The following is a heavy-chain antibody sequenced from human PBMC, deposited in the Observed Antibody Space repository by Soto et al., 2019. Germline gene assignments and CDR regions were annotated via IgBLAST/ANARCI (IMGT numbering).Heavy chain of an antibody. J-gene: IGHJ5*02. D-gene: IGHD2-21*01. CDR1: GVSIPSGGYS. Sequence: QLQLQESGSGLVKPSETLSLNCAASGVSIPSGGYSWGWIRQPPGQGLGWIGYMYPSGNTYYNPSLECRVTISLDHSRNQFYLRLNSVTAADTAVYFCASSKYDVVAGSVWFDPWGQGTLV. CDR3: ASSKYDVVAGSVWFDP. CDR2: MYPSGNT. V-gene: IGHV4-30-2*01.